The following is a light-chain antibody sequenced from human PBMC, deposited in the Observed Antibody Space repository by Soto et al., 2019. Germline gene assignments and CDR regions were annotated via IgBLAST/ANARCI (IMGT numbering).Light chain of an antibody. CDR3: QQYGNSPLT. CDR1: QSVSSSY. Sequence: EIVLTQSPGTLSLSPGERATLSCRASQSVSSSYLAWYQQKPGQAPRLLIYGASSRATGIPDRFSGSGSGTDFTLTISRLEPEDFAMYHCQQYGNSPLTFGGGTKVEIK. CDR2: GAS. J-gene: IGKJ4*01. V-gene: IGKV3-20*01.